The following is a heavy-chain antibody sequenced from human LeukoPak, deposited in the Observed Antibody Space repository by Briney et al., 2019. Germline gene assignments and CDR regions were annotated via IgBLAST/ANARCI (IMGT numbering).Heavy chain of an antibody. J-gene: IGHJ4*02. CDR1: GFTFSSYG. V-gene: IGHV3-48*01. D-gene: IGHD3-10*01. Sequence: GRSLRLSCAASGFTFSSYGMNWVRQAPGKGLEWVSYISSDSSTIYYADSVKGRFTISRDNAKNSLYLQMNSLRAEDTAVYYCASSGGSMVRGVIVNWGQGTLVTVSS. CDR3: ASSGGSMVRGVIVN. CDR2: ISSDSSTI.